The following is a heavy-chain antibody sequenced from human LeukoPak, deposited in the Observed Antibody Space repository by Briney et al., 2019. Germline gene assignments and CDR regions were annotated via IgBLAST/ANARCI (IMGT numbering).Heavy chain of an antibody. CDR3: AKDPNGDYVGTFDM. Sequence: GGSLRLSCAASGFTVSSNHMSWVRQAPGKGPEWVSFISGNGGRTDYAESVKGRFTISRDNSKNTVYLQMNSLRDEDTAAYYCAKDPNGDYVGTFDMWGRGTMVTVSS. V-gene: IGHV3-23*01. CDR1: GFTVSSNH. D-gene: IGHD4-17*01. CDR2: ISGNGGRT. J-gene: IGHJ3*02.